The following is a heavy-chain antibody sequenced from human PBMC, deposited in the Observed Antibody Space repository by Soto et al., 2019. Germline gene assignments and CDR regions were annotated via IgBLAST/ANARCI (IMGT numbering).Heavy chain of an antibody. V-gene: IGHV3-30-3*01. CDR2: ISYDGSNK. CDR1: GFTFSSYA. CDR3: ARDVTLGSSGYYLYYFDY. Sequence: GGSLRLSCAASGFTFSSYAMHWVRQAPGKGLEWVAVISYDGSNKYYADSVKGRFTISRDNSKNTLYLQMNSLRAEDTAVYYCARDVTLGSSGYYLYYFDYWGQGTLVTVSS. J-gene: IGHJ4*02. D-gene: IGHD3-22*01.